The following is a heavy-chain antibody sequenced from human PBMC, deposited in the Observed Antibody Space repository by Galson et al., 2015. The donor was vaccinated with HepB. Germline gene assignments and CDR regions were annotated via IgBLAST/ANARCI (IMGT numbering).Heavy chain of an antibody. CDR3: ARVRVPHLVATSWYYFDY. J-gene: IGHJ4*02. CDR2: IIPIFGTA. V-gene: IGHV1-69*13. CDR1: GGTFSSYA. D-gene: IGHD5-12*01. Sequence: SVKVSCKASGGTFSSYAISWVRQAPGQGLEWMGGIIPIFGTANYAQKFQGRVTITADESTSTAYMELSSLRSEDTAVYYCARVRVPHLVATSWYYFDYWGQGTLVTVSS.